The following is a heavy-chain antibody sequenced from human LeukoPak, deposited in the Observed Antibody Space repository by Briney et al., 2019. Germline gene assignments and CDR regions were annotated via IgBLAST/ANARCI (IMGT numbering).Heavy chain of an antibody. Sequence: GASVKVSCKASGYTFTSYGISWVRQAPGQGLEWMGWISAYNGNTNYAQKLQGRVTMTTDTSTSTAYMELRSLRSDDTAVYYCARAPVVVSYYYYMDVWGKGTTVTVSS. D-gene: IGHD3-22*01. J-gene: IGHJ6*03. CDR3: ARAPVVVSYYYYMDV. CDR1: GYTFTSYG. CDR2: ISAYNGNT. V-gene: IGHV1-18*01.